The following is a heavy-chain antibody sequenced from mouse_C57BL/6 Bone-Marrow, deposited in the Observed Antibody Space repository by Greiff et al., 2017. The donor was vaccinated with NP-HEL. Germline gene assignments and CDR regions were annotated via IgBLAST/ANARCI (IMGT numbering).Heavy chain of an antibody. CDR2: ISNGGGST. Sequence: EVQLVESGGGLVQPGGSLKLSCAASGFTFSDYYMYWVRQTPEKRLEWVAYISNGGGSTYYPDTVKGRFTISRDNAKNTLYLQMSRLKSEDTAMYYCARRGTGAFAYWGQGTLVTVSA. V-gene: IGHV5-12*01. CDR3: ARRGTGAFAY. D-gene: IGHD3-3*01. J-gene: IGHJ3*01. CDR1: GFTFSDYY.